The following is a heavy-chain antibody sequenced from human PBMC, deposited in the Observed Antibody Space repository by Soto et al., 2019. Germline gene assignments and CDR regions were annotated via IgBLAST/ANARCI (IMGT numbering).Heavy chain of an antibody. CDR3: ARIVITDDGMDV. V-gene: IGHV3-21*01. CDR1: GFTFSRSG. D-gene: IGHD1-26*01. J-gene: IGHJ6*02. CDR2: ISGSSGYI. Sequence: EVQLVESGGGLVKPGGSLRLSCAASGFTFSRSGMNWVRQAPGKGLEWVSSISGSSGYIYYADSVKGRFTVSRDNAKNSMYLQMNSVRAEDTAVYYCARIVITDDGMDVWGQGTTVTVSS.